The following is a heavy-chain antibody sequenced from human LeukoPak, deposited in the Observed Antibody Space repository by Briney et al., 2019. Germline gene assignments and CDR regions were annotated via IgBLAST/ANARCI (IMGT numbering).Heavy chain of an antibody. CDR1: GFTFSSYA. D-gene: IGHD3-9*01. J-gene: IGHJ5*02. CDR2: ISSSSSYI. V-gene: IGHV3-21*01. Sequence: GGSLRLSCAASGFTFSSYAMSWVRQAPGKGLEWVSSISSSSSYIYYADSVKGRFTISRDNAKNSLYLQMNSLRAEDTAVYYCAGDVDSTGYYRFVFDPWGQGTLVTVSS. CDR3: AGDVDSTGYYRFVFDP.